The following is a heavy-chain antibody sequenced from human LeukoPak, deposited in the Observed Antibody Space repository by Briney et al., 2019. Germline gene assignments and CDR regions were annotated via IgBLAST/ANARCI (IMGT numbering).Heavy chain of an antibody. V-gene: IGHV4-39*01. Sequence: SSETLSLTCTVSGGSISNNNYYWGWIRQPPGKGLEWIGSIYYSGSTYYNPSLKSRVTMSVDTSTNQFSLKLTSVSAADTAVYYCARHAIGLAPDSFDVWGQGTMVTVSS. CDR2: IYYSGST. CDR3: ARHAIGLAPDSFDV. J-gene: IGHJ3*01. D-gene: IGHD3-3*01. CDR1: GGSISNNNYY.